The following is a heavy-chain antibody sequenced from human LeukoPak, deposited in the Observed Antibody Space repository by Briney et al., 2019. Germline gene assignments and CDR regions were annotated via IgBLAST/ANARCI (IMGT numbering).Heavy chain of an antibody. D-gene: IGHD5-18*01. J-gene: IGHJ2*01. CDR2: ISWNRGSI. Sequence: GGSLRLSCAASGFTFDDYAMHWVPQAPGKGLEWVSGISWNRGSIGYADSVKGRFTISRDNAKNSLYLQMNSLRAEDMALYYCAKEGDTAMAPLDLWGRGTLVTVSS. V-gene: IGHV3-9*03. CDR3: AKEGDTAMAPLDL. CDR1: GFTFDDYA.